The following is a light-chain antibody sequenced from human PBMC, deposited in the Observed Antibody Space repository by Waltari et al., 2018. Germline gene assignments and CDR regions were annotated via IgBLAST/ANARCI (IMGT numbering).Light chain of an antibody. V-gene: IGLV1-44*01. Sequence: QSVLTQPPSASGTPGQRVTISCSGSSSNIGSNTVNWYQQLPGTAPKLLIYSNKQRPSGGPDRFSGSKSDTSASLAISGLQSEDEADYYCASWDDSLNGVVFGGGTKLTVL. CDR2: SNK. J-gene: IGLJ2*01. CDR3: ASWDDSLNGVV. CDR1: SSNIGSNT.